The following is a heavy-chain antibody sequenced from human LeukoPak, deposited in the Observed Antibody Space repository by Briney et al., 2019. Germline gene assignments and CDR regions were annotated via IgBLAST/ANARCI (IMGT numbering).Heavy chain of an antibody. V-gene: IGHV3-30*02. CDR3: AKDPFYYDILTGPDY. Sequence: PGGSLRLSCAASGFTFSNYGLHWVRQAPGKGLEWVAFIRYDGGNKNYADSVKGRFTISRDNCKNTLYLQMNSLRAEDTAVYYCAKDPFYYDILTGPDYWGQGTLVTVSS. D-gene: IGHD3-9*01. J-gene: IGHJ4*02. CDR2: IRYDGGNK. CDR1: GFTFSNYG.